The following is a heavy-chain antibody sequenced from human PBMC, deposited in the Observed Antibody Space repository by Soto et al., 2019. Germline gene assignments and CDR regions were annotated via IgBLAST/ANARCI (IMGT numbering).Heavy chain of an antibody. Sequence: PSQTLSLTCVISGDSVSSNSAAWNWIRQSPSRGLEWLARTYYTSKWYNDYAVSVKSRITINADTSKNQLSLQLNSGTPEDTAVYYCARVSIIGSYSHFDYWGQGTLVTVSS. CDR1: GDSVSSNSAA. CDR2: TYYTSKWYN. CDR3: ARVSIIGSYSHFDY. D-gene: IGHD1-26*01. V-gene: IGHV6-1*01. J-gene: IGHJ4*01.